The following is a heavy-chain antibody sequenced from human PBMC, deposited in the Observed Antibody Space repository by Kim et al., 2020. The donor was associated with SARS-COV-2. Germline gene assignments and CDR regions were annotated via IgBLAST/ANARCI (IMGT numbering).Heavy chain of an antibody. V-gene: IGHV3-23*01. CDR1: GFIFRNYA. CDR2: ISDSGDTT. CDR3: AKRKWTGGSRGWSPLEY. J-gene: IGHJ4*02. D-gene: IGHD6-19*01. Sequence: GGSLRLSCAASGFIFRNYAMSWVRQAPGKGLEWVSGISDSGDTTDHADAVKGRFTISRDNSKDTMYLQMNSLRADDTAIYYCAKRKWTGGSRGWSPLEYWGQGTLVTVSS.